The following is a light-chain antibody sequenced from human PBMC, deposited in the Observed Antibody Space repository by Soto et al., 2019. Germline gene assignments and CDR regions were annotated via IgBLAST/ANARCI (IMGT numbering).Light chain of an antibody. CDR1: SSDVGGYNY. CDR2: DVS. Sequence: QSALTQPASVSGSPGQSITISCTGTSSDVGGYNYVSWYQQHPGKAPKLIIYDVSRRPSGVSNRFSGSKSGNTASLTISGLQAEDEADYYCSSYISSDAFEFGGGTKVTAL. V-gene: IGLV2-14*01. CDR3: SSYISSDAFE. J-gene: IGLJ2*01.